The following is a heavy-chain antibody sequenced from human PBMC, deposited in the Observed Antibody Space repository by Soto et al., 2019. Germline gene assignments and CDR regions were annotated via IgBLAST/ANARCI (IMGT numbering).Heavy chain of an antibody. CDR1: GGSISTSAYY. CDR2: VYFSGST. CDR3: ARRRGTGLDY. Sequence: PSETLSLTCTASGGSISTSAYYWDWVRQPPGKGLEWIGSVYFSGSTFYSPSHKSRVSIAIETSKNQFFLRLNYVTAAETAVYYCARRRGTGLDYWGQGTLVTVSS. V-gene: IGHV4-39*01. D-gene: IGHD3-10*01. J-gene: IGHJ4*02.